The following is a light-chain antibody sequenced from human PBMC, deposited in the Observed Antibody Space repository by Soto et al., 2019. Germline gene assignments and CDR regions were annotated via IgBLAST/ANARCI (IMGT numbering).Light chain of an antibody. Sequence: EIVLTQSPGTLSLSPGERATLSCRASQSVSSSYLAWYQQKPGQAPRLLIYGASSSATGIPDRFSGSGSGTDFTLIISRLEPEDFAVYYCQQYGSSPLYTFGQGTKLEIK. CDR1: QSVSSSY. CDR2: GAS. V-gene: IGKV3-20*01. J-gene: IGKJ2*01. CDR3: QQYGSSPLYT.